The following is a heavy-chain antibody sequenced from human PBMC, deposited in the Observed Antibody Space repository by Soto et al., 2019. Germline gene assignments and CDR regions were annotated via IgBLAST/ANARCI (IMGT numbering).Heavy chain of an antibody. CDR3: ARGVTVFGLVSRFWFDP. CDR1: GFTFSSYS. Sequence: GGSLRLSCAASGFTFSSYSMNWVRQAPGKGLEWVSYITGSSATIYYADSVKGRFTISIDTSRNQFSLRSNSLTAADRAVYFFARGVTVFGLVSRFWFDPWGQGTVVTVSS. D-gene: IGHD3-3*01. J-gene: IGHJ5*02. CDR2: ITGSSATI. V-gene: IGHV3-48*04.